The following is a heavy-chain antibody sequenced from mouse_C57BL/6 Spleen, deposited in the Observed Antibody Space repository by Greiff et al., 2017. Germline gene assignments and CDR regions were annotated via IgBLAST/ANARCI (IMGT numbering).Heavy chain of an antibody. J-gene: IGHJ3*01. CDR1: GFTFSSYA. Sequence: EVKLVESGGGLVKPGGSLKLSCAASGFTFSSYAMSWVRQTPEKRLEWVATISDGGSYTYYPDNVKGRFTISRDNAKNNLYLQMSHLKSEDTAMYYCARGEDYEGAWFAYWGQGTLVTVSA. CDR3: ARGEDYEGAWFAY. V-gene: IGHV5-4*03. D-gene: IGHD2-4*01. CDR2: ISDGGSYT.